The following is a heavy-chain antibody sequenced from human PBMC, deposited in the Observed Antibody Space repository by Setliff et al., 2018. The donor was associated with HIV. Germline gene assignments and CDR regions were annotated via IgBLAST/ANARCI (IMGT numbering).Heavy chain of an antibody. J-gene: IGHJ3*02. CDR2: IYYRGGT. CDR1: SGPISNGGFY. D-gene: IGHD5-12*01. CDR3: ARGIYWPWGGYSAFATDAFET. Sequence: SETLSLTCTVSSGPISNGGFYWSWIRHHPGEGLEWSGYIYYRGGTYYRPSLKSRVSMSIDTFKNQLSLNLTSVTAADTAVSYCARGIYWPWGGYSAFATDAFETWGQGTLVTVSS. V-gene: IGHV4-31*03.